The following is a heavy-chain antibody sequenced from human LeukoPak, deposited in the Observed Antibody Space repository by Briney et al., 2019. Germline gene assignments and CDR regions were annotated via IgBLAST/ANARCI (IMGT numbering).Heavy chain of an antibody. V-gene: IGHV3-15*01. J-gene: IGHJ4*02. CDR2: IKSKTDGGTA. CDR1: GFTFSNAW. CDR3: TTALYRSGTSCFVGSSPPLSDY. D-gene: IGHD2-2*01. Sequence: GGSLRLSCAASGFTFSNAWMSWVRQTPGKGLEWIGRIKSKTDGGTADYAAPVKGRFTISRDDSKNTLYLQMNSLKTEDTAVYYCTTALYRSGTSCFVGSSPPLSDYWGQGTLVTVSS.